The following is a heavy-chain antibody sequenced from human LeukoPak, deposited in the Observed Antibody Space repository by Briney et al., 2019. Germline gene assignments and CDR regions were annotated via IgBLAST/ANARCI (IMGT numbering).Heavy chain of an antibody. CDR2: IISSGSTI. J-gene: IGHJ4*02. CDR1: GFTFSDYY. D-gene: IGHD3-9*01. V-gene: IGHV3-11*01. Sequence: PGGSLRLSCAASGFTFSDYYMSWIRQAPGKGLEWVSYIISSGSTIYYADSVKGRFTISRDNAKNSLYLQMNSLRAEDTAVYYCARDDILTGYEIHDYWGQGTLVTVSS. CDR3: ARDDILTGYEIHDY.